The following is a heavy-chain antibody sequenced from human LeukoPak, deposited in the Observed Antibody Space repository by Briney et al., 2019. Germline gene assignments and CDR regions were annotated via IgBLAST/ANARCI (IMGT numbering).Heavy chain of an antibody. CDR2: ISGSSTR. J-gene: IGHJ4*02. D-gene: IGHD4-17*01. CDR3: ARERNGDLSLDY. V-gene: IGHV3-21*01. Sequence: GGSLRLSCAASGFTFSSHGMTWFRQAPGKGLECVSAISGSSTRYYADSVRGRFTISRDNAKNSLYLQMNSLRAEDTAVYYCARERNGDLSLDYWGQGTLVTVSS. CDR1: GFTFSSHG.